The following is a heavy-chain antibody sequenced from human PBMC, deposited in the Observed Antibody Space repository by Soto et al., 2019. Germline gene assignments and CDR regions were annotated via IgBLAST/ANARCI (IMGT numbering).Heavy chain of an antibody. CDR1: GFTFSSYA. V-gene: IGHV3-30-3*01. Sequence: GGSLRLSCAASGFTFSSYAMHWVRQAPGKGLEWVAVISYDGSNKYYADSVKGRFTTSRDNSKNTLYLQMNSLRAEDTAVYYCASTYCSSTSCYPPLYYYYYGMDVWGQGTTVTVSS. D-gene: IGHD2-2*01. CDR3: ASTYCSSTSCYPPLYYYYYGMDV. CDR2: ISYDGSNK. J-gene: IGHJ6*02.